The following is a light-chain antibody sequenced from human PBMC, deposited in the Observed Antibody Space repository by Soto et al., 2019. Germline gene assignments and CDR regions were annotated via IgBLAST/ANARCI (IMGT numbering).Light chain of an antibody. CDR3: QPGFSLPWT. Sequence: DIQVTQSPSSLSASVGDRVTITCRASQDIKNYLNWYQRKPGTAPRLLIYAASILQTGVPSSFSASGSVTAFALNISSLQPGDFGTYYCQPGFSLPWTFGQGTTVEVK. V-gene: IGKV1-39*01. CDR1: QDIKNY. CDR2: AAS. J-gene: IGKJ1*01.